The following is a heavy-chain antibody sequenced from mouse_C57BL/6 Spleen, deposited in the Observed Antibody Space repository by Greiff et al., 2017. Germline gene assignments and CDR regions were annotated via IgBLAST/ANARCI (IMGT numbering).Heavy chain of an antibody. CDR3: ARSVYYDYDEGYFDV. CDR1: GFTFTDYY. Sequence: EVMLVESGGGLVQPGGSLSLSCAASGFTFTDYYMSWVRQPPGKALEWLGFIRNKANGYTTEYSASVKGRFTISRDNSQSILYLQMNALRAEDSATYYCARSVYYDYDEGYFDVWGTGTTVTVSS. D-gene: IGHD2-4*01. V-gene: IGHV7-3*01. CDR2: IRNKANGYTT. J-gene: IGHJ1*03.